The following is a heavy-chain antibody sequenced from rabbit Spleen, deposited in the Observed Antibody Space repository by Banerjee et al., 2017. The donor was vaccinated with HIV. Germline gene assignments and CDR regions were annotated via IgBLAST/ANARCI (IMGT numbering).Heavy chain of an antibody. D-gene: IGHD1-1*01. CDR1: GFSFSTVYW. V-gene: IGHV1S40*01. CDR3: ARDTSSSFSSYGMDL. CDR2: IFAGSTGTT. J-gene: IGHJ6*01. Sequence: QSLEESGGDLVEPGASLTLTCTASGFSFSTVYWIYWVRQAPGKGLEWIGTIFAGSTGTTDYASWAKGRFTISKTSSTTVTLQMTSLTAADTATYFCARDTSSSFSSYGMDLWGQGTLVTVS.